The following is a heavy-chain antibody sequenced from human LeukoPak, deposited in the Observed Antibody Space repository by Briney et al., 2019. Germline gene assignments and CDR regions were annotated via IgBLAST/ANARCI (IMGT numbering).Heavy chain of an antibody. V-gene: IGHV3-30*02. D-gene: IGHD1-26*01. CDR2: IRYDGSSK. Sequence: PGGSLRLSCAASGFTFSSYGMHWVRQAPGKGLEWVAFIRYDGSSKYYADSVKGRSTISRDSSKNTLYLQISSQRAEETAVYYCAKDRGSAFDYWGQGTLVTVSS. CDR3: AKDRGSAFDY. J-gene: IGHJ4*02. CDR1: GFTFSSYG.